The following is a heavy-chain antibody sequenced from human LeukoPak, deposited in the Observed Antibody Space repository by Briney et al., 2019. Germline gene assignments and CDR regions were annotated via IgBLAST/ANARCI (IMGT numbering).Heavy chain of an antibody. Sequence: SETLSLTCTVSGGSISSYYWSWIRQPPGKGLEWIGEINHSGSTNYNPSLKSRVTISVDTSKNQFSLKLSSVTAADTAVYYCARHRGYYDSSGYSVRFFDYWGQGTLVTVSS. V-gene: IGHV4-34*01. J-gene: IGHJ4*02. CDR2: INHSGST. CDR1: GGSISSYY. D-gene: IGHD3-22*01. CDR3: ARHRGYYDSSGYSVRFFDY.